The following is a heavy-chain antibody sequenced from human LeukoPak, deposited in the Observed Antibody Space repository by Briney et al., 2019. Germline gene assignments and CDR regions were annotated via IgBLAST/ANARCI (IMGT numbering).Heavy chain of an antibody. CDR1: GGSISSSSYY. CDR2: MYSSGST. Sequence: SETLSLTCTVSGGSISSSSYYWGWIRQPPGKGLEWIGSMYSSGSTYYNPSLKSRVTISVDTSKNQFSMKLSSVTDADTAVYYCARFNSGSYQHYFDYWGQRTLVTVSS. D-gene: IGHD1-26*01. J-gene: IGHJ4*02. CDR3: ARFNSGSYQHYFDY. V-gene: IGHV4-39*07.